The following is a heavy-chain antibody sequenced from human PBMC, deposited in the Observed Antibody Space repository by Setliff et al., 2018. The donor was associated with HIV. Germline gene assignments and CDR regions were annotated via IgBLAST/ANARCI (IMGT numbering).Heavy chain of an antibody. CDR3: AKDPRAAVATICDY. V-gene: IGHV3-23*01. Sequence: GSLRLSCAASGFTFSNYAMSWVRQAPGKGLEWVSAISGSGGSTYYADSVKGRFTISRDNSKNTLYLQMNSLRAEDTAVYHCAKDPRAAVATICDYWGQGTLVTVSS. CDR1: GFTFSNYA. D-gene: IGHD5-12*01. CDR2: ISGSGGST. J-gene: IGHJ4*02.